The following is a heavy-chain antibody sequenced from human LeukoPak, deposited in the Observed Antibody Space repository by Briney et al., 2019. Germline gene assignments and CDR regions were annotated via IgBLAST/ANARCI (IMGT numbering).Heavy chain of an antibody. CDR1: GYTLTELS. Sequence: ASVKVSCKVSGYTLTELSMHWVRQAPGKGLEWMGGFDPEDGETIYAQKFQGRVTMTRDTSTSTVYMELSSLRSEDTAVYYCAREGGYGDIATRGYWGQGTLVTVSS. J-gene: IGHJ4*02. D-gene: IGHD4-17*01. V-gene: IGHV1-24*01. CDR3: AREGGYGDIATRGY. CDR2: FDPEDGET.